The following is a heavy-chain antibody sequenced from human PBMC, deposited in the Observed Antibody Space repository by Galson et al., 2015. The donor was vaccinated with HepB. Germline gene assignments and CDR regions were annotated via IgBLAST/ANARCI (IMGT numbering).Heavy chain of an antibody. Sequence: SLRLSCAASGFTFSSHNMNWVRQAPGKGLEWVSYISSSSSTIYYADFVKGRFTISRDNAKNSLYLQMNSLRDEDTAVYYCARGPYYDILTDYYYYFDYWGQGTLVTVSS. D-gene: IGHD3-9*01. J-gene: IGHJ4*02. CDR2: ISSSSSTI. V-gene: IGHV3-48*02. CDR1: GFTFSSHN. CDR3: ARGPYYDILTDYYYYFDY.